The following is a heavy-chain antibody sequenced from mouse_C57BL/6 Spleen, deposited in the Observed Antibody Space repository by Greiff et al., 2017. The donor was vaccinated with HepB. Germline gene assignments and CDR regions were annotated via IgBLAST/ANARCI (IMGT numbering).Heavy chain of an antibody. CDR3: AREYGSSYGSMDY. J-gene: IGHJ4*01. V-gene: IGHV1-42*01. CDR2: INPSTGGT. CDR1: GYSFTGYY. Sequence: DVKLQESGPELVKPGASVKISCKASGYSFTGYYMNWVKQSPEKSLEWIGEINPSTGGTTYNQKFKAKATLTVDKSSSTAYMQLKSLTSEDSAVYYCAREYGSSYGSMDYWGQGTSVTVSS. D-gene: IGHD1-1*01.